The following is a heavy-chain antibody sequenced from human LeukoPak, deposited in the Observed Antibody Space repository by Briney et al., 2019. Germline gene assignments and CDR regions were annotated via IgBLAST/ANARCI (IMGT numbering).Heavy chain of an antibody. CDR3: ARGGTYRYGSSDY. D-gene: IGHD5-18*01. Sequence: PGGSLRLSCKGSGYSFTNYWIGWVRQMPGKGLEWMGIIHPGDSGTRYSPSFQGQVTMSVDESITTAYLQWSSLRASDSAIYYCARGGTYRYGSSDYWGQGTLVTVSS. J-gene: IGHJ4*02. CDR2: IHPGDSGT. CDR1: GYSFTNYW. V-gene: IGHV5-51*01.